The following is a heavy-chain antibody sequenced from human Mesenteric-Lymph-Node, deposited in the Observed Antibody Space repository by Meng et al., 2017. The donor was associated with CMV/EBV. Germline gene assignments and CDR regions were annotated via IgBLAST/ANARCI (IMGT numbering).Heavy chain of an antibody. J-gene: IGHJ4*02. CDR1: GGSISRYY. CDR3: ARTSWDRIYHFDS. Sequence: GSLRLSCSVSGGSISRYYWSWIRQPPGRGLEWIGYIYYSGSTNYNPSLKSRVAISVDASKNQFSLKLSSVTAADAAVYYCARTSWDRIYHFDSRGQGTLVTVSS. D-gene: IGHD1-26*01. V-gene: IGHV4-59*01. CDR2: IYYSGST.